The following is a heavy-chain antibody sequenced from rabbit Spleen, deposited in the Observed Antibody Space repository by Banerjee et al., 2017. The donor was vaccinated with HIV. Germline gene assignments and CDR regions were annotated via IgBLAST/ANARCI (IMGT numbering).Heavy chain of an antibody. V-gene: IGHV1S45*01. D-gene: IGHD5-1*01. CDR3: ARADGSDWYQYNL. CDR1: GFSFSNNYY. J-gene: IGHJ4*01. CDR2: IRGDDRMT. Sequence: QEQLEESGGDLVQPGASLTLICKASGFSFSNNYYMCWVRQAPGKGLEWIGCIRGDDRMTYYASWAKGRFTISKTSTTVTLQETSLTAADTATYFCARADGSDWYQYNLWGPGTLVTVS.